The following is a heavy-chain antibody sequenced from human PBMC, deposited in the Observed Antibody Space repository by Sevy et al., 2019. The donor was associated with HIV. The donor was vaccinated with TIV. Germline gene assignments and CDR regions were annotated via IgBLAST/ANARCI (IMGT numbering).Heavy chain of an antibody. CDR1: GGDFNSNV. Sequence: ASVKVSCKASGGDFNSNVITWVRQAPGQGLEWMGGIIPMSGTAKYAQKFQDRVTITADESTTTTYMELSSLRSEDTAVYFCATDGDTLRFCYSTSCYFNWFDPWGQGTLVTVSS. CDR3: ATDGDTLRFCYSTSCYFNWFDP. J-gene: IGHJ5*02. D-gene: IGHD3-3*01. V-gene: IGHV1-69*13. CDR2: IIPMSGTA.